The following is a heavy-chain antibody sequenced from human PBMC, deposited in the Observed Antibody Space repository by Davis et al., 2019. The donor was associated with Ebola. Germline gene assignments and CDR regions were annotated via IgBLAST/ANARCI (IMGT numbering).Heavy chain of an antibody. CDR3: SSSFPQIDY. V-gene: IGHV3-33*01. J-gene: IGHJ4*02. Sequence: GGSLRLSCAASGFTFSSYGMHWVRQAPGKGLEWVAVIWYDGSNKYYADSVKGRFTISRDNSKNTLYLQMNSLKTEDTALYYCSSSFPQIDYWGQGTLVTVSS. D-gene: IGHD2-2*01. CDR1: GFTFSSYG. CDR2: IWYDGSNK.